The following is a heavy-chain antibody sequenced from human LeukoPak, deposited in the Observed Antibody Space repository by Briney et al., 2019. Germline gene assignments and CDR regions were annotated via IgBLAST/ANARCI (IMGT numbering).Heavy chain of an antibody. Sequence: PSETLSLTCTVSGGSISSSSYYWGWIRQPPGKGLEWIGSIYYRGTTYYNPSLKSRVTISVDTSKNQFSLKLSSVTAADTAVYYCARDSGGFDPWGQGTLVTVSS. CDR2: IYYRGTT. CDR1: GGSISSSSYY. CDR3: ARDSGGFDP. V-gene: IGHV4-39*07. J-gene: IGHJ5*02.